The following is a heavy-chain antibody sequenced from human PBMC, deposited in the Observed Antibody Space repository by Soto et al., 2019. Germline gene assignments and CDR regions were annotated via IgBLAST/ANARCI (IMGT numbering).Heavy chain of an antibody. J-gene: IGHJ4*02. CDR3: ARDRRYCSSTSCYGAAYFDY. D-gene: IGHD2-2*01. Sequence: GGSLRLSCAASGFTFSSYSMNWVRQAPGKGLEWVSSISSSSSYIYYADSVKGRFTISRDNAKNSLYLQMNSLGAEDTAVYYCARDRRYCSSTSCYGAAYFDYWGQGTLVTVSS. CDR1: GFTFSSYS. CDR2: ISSSSSYI. V-gene: IGHV3-21*01.